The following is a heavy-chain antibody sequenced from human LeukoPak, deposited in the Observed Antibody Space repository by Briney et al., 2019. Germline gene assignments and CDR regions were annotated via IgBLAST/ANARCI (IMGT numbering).Heavy chain of an antibody. Sequence: GGSLRLSCAATGXAFSNSAMTWVRQGPGKGLEWVSGISGIVSGTYYADSVKGRFTISRDNSKNTLYLQMNSLRAEDTAVYYCAKHYYDSSGYFYCFDYWGQGTLVTVSS. CDR2: ISGIVSGT. D-gene: IGHD3-22*01. CDR1: GXAFSNSA. V-gene: IGHV3-23*01. J-gene: IGHJ4*02. CDR3: AKHYYDSSGYFYCFDY.